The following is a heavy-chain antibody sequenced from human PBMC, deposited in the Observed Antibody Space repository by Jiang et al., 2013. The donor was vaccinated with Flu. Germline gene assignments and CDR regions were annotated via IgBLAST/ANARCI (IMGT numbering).Heavy chain of an antibody. Sequence: SLTCGVSGGSINSDDYSWNWIRQPPGKGLEWIGYIWHSGSTDYNPSLGGRVTISMDRSKNQFSLKLTSVIAADTAVYYCATMSRFGAEIGTLHYWGQGTLVTVSS. CDR1: GGSINSDDYS. CDR2: IWHSGST. D-gene: IGHD3-16*01. V-gene: IGHV4-30-2*01. J-gene: IGHJ4*02. CDR3: ATMSRFGAEIGTLHY.